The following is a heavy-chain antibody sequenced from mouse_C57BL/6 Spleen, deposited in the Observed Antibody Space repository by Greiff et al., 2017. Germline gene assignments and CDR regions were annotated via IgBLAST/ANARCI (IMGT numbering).Heavy chain of an antibody. V-gene: IGHV1-4*01. Sequence: QVQLQQSGAELARPGASVKMSCKASGYTFTSYTMHWVKQRPGQGLEWIGYINPSSGYTKYNQKFKDKATLTADKSSSTAYMQLSSLTSEDSAVYYCAIEGNYSNYEDAMDYWGQGTSVTVSS. CDR1: GYTFTSYT. D-gene: IGHD2-5*01. CDR2: INPSSGYT. CDR3: AIEGNYSNYEDAMDY. J-gene: IGHJ4*01.